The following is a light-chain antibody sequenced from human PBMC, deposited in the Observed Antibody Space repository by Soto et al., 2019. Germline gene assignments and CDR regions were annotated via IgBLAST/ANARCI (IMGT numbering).Light chain of an antibody. CDR1: SSDVGGYNY. Sequence: QSALTQPASVSGSPGQSITISCTGTSSDVGGYNYVSWYQHHPGKAPKLIIYDVTKRPSGISNRFSGSKSGNTASLTISGLQAEDEADYYCCSYAGSNTYVFGTGTKVTVL. V-gene: IGLV2-23*02. CDR3: CSYAGSNTYV. CDR2: DVT. J-gene: IGLJ1*01.